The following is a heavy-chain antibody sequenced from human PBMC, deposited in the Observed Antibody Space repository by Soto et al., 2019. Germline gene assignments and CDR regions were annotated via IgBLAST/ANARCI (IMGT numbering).Heavy chain of an antibody. CDR1: GYTFTSYA. D-gene: IGHD4-17*01. CDR3: ARWATVTTPYFDY. V-gene: IGHV1-3*05. Sequence: QVQLVQSGAEEKKPGASVKVSCKASGYTFTSYAMHWVRQAPGQRLEWMGWINAGNGNTKYSQKSQGRVTITRDTSASTAYMELSSLRSEDTAVYYCARWATVTTPYFDYWGQGTLVTVSS. CDR2: INAGNGNT. J-gene: IGHJ4*02.